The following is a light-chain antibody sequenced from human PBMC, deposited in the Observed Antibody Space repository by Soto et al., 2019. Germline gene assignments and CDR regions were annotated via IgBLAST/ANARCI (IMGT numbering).Light chain of an antibody. J-gene: IGLJ1*01. Sequence: QSVLTQPPSASGTPGQRVIISCSGSSSNIGSNYVYWYQQLPGKAPKLVIYRNSQRPSGVPDRFSGSKSGTSASLAISGLRSEDEGDYYCAAWDDSLSGHYVFATGTKVTVL. CDR2: RNS. CDR1: SSNIGSNY. CDR3: AAWDDSLSGHYV. V-gene: IGLV1-47*01.